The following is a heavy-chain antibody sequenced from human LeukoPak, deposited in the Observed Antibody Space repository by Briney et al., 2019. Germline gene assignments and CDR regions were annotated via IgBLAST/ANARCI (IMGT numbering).Heavy chain of an antibody. J-gene: IGHJ5*02. CDR2: ISGSGGSI. CDR1: GFTFNSYA. V-gene: IGHV3-23*01. Sequence: PGGSLRLSCAASGFTFNSYAMSWVRQAPGKGLEWVSGISGSGGSIYYTDSVKGRFTISRDNSKNTLYLQMNSLRAEDTAVYYCAKSSDPVRGVINWFDPWGQGTLVTVSS. CDR3: AKSSDPVRGVINWFDP. D-gene: IGHD3-10*01.